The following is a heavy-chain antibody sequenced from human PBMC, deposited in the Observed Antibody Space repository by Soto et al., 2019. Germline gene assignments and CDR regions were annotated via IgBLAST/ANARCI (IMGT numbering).Heavy chain of an antibody. CDR2: IYWDDDK. CDR3: AHRVGLQGNWNGGYFDF. D-gene: IGHD1-1*01. Sequence: QVTLEESGPTRVKPTQTLTLTCTFSGFSLATSGVGVGWVRQPPGTALERLALIYWDDDKRYSPSLRSRLTVTKDTSRNQVVLTMSNMDPVDTATYYCAHRVGLQGNWNGGYFDFWGQGALVTVSS. CDR1: GFSLATSGVG. V-gene: IGHV2-5*02. J-gene: IGHJ4*02.